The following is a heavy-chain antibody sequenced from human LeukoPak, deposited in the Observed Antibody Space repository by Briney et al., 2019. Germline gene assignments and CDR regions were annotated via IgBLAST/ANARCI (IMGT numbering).Heavy chain of an antibody. V-gene: IGHV5-10-1*01. D-gene: IGHD6-25*01. J-gene: IGHJ5*02. CDR1: GYNFTNYW. CDR3: ARRTDSGWKWFDP. CDR2: IDPSDSYA. Sequence: GESLKISCQGSGYNFTNYWISWVRQMPGKGLEWMGRIDPSDSYANYGPSFQGHVTISADKSFNTAYLQWSSLKASDTAMYYCARRTDSGWKWFDPWGQGTLVTVSS.